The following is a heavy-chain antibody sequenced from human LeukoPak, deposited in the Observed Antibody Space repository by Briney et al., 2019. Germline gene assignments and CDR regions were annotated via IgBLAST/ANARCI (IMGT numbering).Heavy chain of an antibody. V-gene: IGHV4-39*02. Sequence: PSETLSLTCTVSGGSISSTSYYWGWIRQPPGKGLEWIGSIYYSGSTYYDPSLKSRVTISVDTSKNQFSLKLRSVTAADTAVYYCAREVPTTIFGVAMGVYGMDVWGQGTTVTVPS. CDR1: GGSISSTSYY. CDR3: AREVPTTIFGVAMGVYGMDV. CDR2: IYYSGST. D-gene: IGHD3-3*01. J-gene: IGHJ6*02.